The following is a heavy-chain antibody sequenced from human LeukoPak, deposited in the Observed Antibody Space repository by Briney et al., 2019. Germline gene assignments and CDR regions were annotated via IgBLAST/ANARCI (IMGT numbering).Heavy chain of an antibody. J-gene: IGHJ5*02. V-gene: IGHV3-48*04. D-gene: IGHD3-16*02. CDR2: ISSSGSTI. Sequence: AGGSLRLSCAASGFTFSSYSMNWVRQAPGKGLEWVSYISSSGSTIYYADSVKGRFTISRDNAKNSLYLQMNSLRAEDTAVYYCAGQRSADYVWGSYPTHNWFDPWGQGTLVTVSS. CDR1: GFTFSSYS. CDR3: AGQRSADYVWGSYPTHNWFDP.